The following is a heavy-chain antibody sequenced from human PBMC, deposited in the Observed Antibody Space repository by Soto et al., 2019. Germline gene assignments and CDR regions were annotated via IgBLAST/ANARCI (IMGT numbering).Heavy chain of an antibody. V-gene: IGHV3-15*07. J-gene: IGHJ1*01. CDR2: IKSKTDGGTT. CDR3: TTDDRALLWFGGWAEYFQH. Sequence: EVQLVESGGGLVKPGGSLRLSCAASGFTFSNAWMNWVSQAPGKGLEWVGRIKSKTDGGTTDYAAPVKGRFTISRDDSNNTLYLQMNSLKTEDTAVYYCTTDDRALLWFGGWAEYFQHWGQGTLVTVSS. D-gene: IGHD3-10*01. CDR1: GFTFSNAW.